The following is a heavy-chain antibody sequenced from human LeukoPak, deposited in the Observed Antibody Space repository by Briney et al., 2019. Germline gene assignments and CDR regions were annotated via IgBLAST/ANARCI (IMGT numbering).Heavy chain of an antibody. CDR1: GFAFTAHW. CDR2: IKHDGSEK. V-gene: IGHV3-7*01. D-gene: IGHD2-21*02. J-gene: IGHJ2*01. CDR3: AGTRVVTRGGYWYFDV. Sequence: PGGSLRLSCATSGFAFTAHWMSWVRQAPGKRLEWVAYIKHDGSEKYYVDSVKGRFTISRDYAKNSVYLQMNSLREDDTAVYYCAGTRVVTRGGYWYFDVCGRGTLVTVSS.